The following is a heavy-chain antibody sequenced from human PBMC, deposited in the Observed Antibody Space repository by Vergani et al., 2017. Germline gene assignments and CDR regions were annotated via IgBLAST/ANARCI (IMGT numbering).Heavy chain of an antibody. CDR3: ASKDSSSWYGWDAFDI. CDR1: GFTVSSNY. Sequence: EVQLVESGGGLVQPGGSLRLSCAASGFTVSSNYMSWVRQAPGKGLEWVSVIYSGGSTYYADSVKGRFTISRDNSKNTLYLQMNSLRAEETAVYYRASKDSSSWYGWDAFDIWGKGTMVTVAS. J-gene: IGHJ3*02. D-gene: IGHD6-13*01. CDR2: IYSGGST. V-gene: IGHV3-66*01.